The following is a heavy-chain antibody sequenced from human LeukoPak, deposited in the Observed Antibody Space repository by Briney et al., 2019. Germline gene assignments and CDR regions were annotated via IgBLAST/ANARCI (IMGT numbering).Heavy chain of an antibody. CDR3: ARGRWLLWFGEYIWFDP. CDR2: INHSGST. D-gene: IGHD3-10*01. Sequence: SETLSLTCAVYGGSFSGYYWSWIRQPPGKGLEWIGEINHSGSTNYNPSLKSRVTISVDTSKNQFSLKLSSVTAADTAVYYCARGRWLLWFGEYIWFDPWGQGTLVTVS. V-gene: IGHV4-34*01. J-gene: IGHJ5*02. CDR1: GGSFSGYY.